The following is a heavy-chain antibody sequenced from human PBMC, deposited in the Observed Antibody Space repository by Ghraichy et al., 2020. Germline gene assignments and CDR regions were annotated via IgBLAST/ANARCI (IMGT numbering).Heavy chain of an antibody. CDR1: GDSVSSNSVA. V-gene: IGHV6-1*01. J-gene: IGHJ4*02. D-gene: IGHD1-1*01. CDR2: TYYRSKWYS. Sequence: SQTLSLTCAISGDSVSSNSVAWNWIRQSPSRGLEWLGRTYYRSKWYSDYAVSVASRVVVHADTSANSFSLQLNSVTPEDTAVYYCARQRAGASSGKYYFDYWGQGSVVAVSS. CDR3: ARQRAGASSGKYYFDY.